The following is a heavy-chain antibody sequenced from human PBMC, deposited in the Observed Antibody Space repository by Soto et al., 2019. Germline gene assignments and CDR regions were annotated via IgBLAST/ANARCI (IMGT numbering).Heavy chain of an antibody. J-gene: IGHJ4*02. CDR2: IWYDGSNK. V-gene: IGHV3-33*06. D-gene: IGHD1-26*01. CDR3: AKDSVWWELLPSSFDY. CDR1: GFTFSSYG. Sequence: GGSLRLSCAASGFTFSSYGMHWVRQAPGKGLEWVAVIWYDGSNKYYADSVKGRFTISRDNSKNTLYLQMDSLRAEDTAVYYCAKDSVWWELLPSSFDYWGQGTLVTVSS.